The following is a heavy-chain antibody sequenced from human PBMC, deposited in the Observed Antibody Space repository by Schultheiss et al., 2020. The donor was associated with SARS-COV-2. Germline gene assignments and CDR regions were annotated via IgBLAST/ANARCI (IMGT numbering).Heavy chain of an antibody. CDR1: GFTFSSYW. CDR3: ARVPDCSGGSCFYYGMDV. J-gene: IGHJ6*02. V-gene: IGHV3-74*01. Sequence: GGSLRLSCAASGFTFSSYWMHWVRQAPGKGLVWVSRINSDGSSTSYADSVKGRFTISRDNAKNTLYLQMNSLRAEDTAVYYCARVPDCSGGSCFYYGMDVWGQGTTVTVSS. CDR2: INSDGSST. D-gene: IGHD2-15*01.